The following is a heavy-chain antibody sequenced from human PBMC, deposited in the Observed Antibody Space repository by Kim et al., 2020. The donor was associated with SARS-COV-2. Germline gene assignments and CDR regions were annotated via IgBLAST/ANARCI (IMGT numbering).Heavy chain of an antibody. CDR3: TTVSMR. D-gene: IGHD2-2*01. CDR2: IKSKTDGGTA. Sequence: GGSLRLSCVVSGIPFNNAWMNWVRQAPGKGPEWIGRIKSKTDGGTADYAAPVTGRFTISRDDSKNKLYLLMNSLKTEDSAVYYCTTVSMRWGRGTLVTVS. CDR1: GIPFNNAW. J-gene: IGHJ4*02. V-gene: IGHV3-15*01.